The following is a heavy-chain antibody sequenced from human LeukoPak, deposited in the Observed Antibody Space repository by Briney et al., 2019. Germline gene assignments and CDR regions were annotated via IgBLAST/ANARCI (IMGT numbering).Heavy chain of an antibody. CDR2: IYHSGST. Sequence: PSDTLSLTCAVSGYSISSGYYWGWIRQPPGKGLEWIGSIYHSGSTYYNPSLKSRVTISVDTSKNQFSLKLSSVTAADTAVYYYARVISNYVDYWGQGTLVTVSS. V-gene: IGHV4-38-2*01. CDR1: GYSISSGYY. J-gene: IGHJ4*02. D-gene: IGHD2-21*01. CDR3: ARVISNYVDY.